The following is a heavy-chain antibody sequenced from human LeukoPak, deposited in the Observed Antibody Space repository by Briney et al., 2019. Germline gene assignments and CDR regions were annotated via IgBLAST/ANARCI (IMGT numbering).Heavy chain of an antibody. CDR2: ISNSGGST. CDR1: GFTFNSYA. D-gene: IGHD4-23*01. V-gene: IGHV3-23*01. CDR3: ARDYGGSSPFDY. Sequence: GGSLRLSCAASGFTFNSYAMSWVRQAPGKGLEWVSTISNSGGSTYYADSVKGRFTISRDNAKNSLYLHMNSLRAEDTAVYYCARDYGGSSPFDYWGQGTLVTVSS. J-gene: IGHJ4*02.